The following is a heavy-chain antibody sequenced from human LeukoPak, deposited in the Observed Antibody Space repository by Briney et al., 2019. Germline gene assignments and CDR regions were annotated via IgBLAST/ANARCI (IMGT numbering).Heavy chain of an antibody. CDR2: IRSKTDGGTA. CDR3: TTGSGNYGLDS. J-gene: IGHJ4*02. Sequence: GGSLRLSCAASGFTFTNAWMTWVRQAPGRGLEWVGRIRSKTDGGTADYAAPVKGRFIISRDESKNTLYLQMNSLKSEDTAVYYCTTGSGNYGLDSWGQGTLVTVSS. CDR1: GFTFTNAW. D-gene: IGHD1-26*01. V-gene: IGHV3-15*01.